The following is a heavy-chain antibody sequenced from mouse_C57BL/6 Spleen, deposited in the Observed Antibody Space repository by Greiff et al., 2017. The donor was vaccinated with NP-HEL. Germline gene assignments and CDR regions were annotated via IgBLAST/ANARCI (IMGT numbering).Heavy chain of an antibody. CDR3: TRYDDD. CDR1: GYTFTDYE. D-gene: IGHD2-3*01. J-gene: IGHJ2*01. Sequence: VQLQESGAELVRPGASVTLSCKASGYTFTDYEMHWVKQTPVHGLEWIGAIDPETGGTAYNQKFKGKAILTADKSSSTAYMELRSLTSEDSAVYYCTRYDDDWGQGTTLTVSS. CDR2: IDPETGGT. V-gene: IGHV1-15*01.